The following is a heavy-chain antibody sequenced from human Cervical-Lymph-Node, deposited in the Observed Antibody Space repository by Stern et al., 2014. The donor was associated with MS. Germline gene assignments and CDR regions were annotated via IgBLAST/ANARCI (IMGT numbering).Heavy chain of an antibody. CDR1: GGSVGSGSYD. V-gene: IGHV4-61*02. CDR3: ARDKEDTNMAFRYFDN. D-gene: IGHD5-18*01. CDR2: IYTTGGT. J-gene: IGHJ4*02. Sequence: VQLVESGPGLVKPSQTLSLTCTVSGGSVGSGSYDWSWIRQPAGKGLEWIGRIYTTGGTYYNPSLKSRVSISIDTSKNQFSLKLPSVTAADTAVYYCARDKEDTNMAFRYFDNWGQGTLVTVSS.